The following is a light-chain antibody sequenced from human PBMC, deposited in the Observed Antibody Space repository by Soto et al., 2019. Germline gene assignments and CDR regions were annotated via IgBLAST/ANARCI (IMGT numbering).Light chain of an antibody. CDR3: QKYNSAPWT. Sequence: DIQMTQSPSSLSASVGDRVTITCRASQGISNYLAWYQQQPGKVPKLLIYVASTLQSGVPSRFSGSGSGTDFTLTISSLQPEDVATYYCQKYNSAPWTFGQETKVEIK. V-gene: IGKV1-27*01. CDR1: QGISNY. CDR2: VAS. J-gene: IGKJ1*01.